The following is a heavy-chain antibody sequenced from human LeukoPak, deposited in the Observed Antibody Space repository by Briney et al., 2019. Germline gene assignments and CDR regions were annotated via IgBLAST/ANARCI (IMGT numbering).Heavy chain of an antibody. Sequence: GGSLRLSCAASGFTFSSYAMSWVRQAPGKGLEWVSLSGTSGDTYYADSVRGRFTISRDNSKNTLYLQMNSLRVEDTALYYCAKETAEMATISHSDHWGQGTLVTVSS. CDR1: GFTFSSYA. D-gene: IGHD5-24*01. J-gene: IGHJ5*02. V-gene: IGHV3-23*01. CDR2: SGTSGDT. CDR3: AKETAEMATISHSDH.